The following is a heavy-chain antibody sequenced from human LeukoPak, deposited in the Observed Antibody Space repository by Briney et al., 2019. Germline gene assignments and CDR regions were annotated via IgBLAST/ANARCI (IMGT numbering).Heavy chain of an antibody. D-gene: IGHD3-16*02. V-gene: IGHV3-15*07. Sequence: GGPLRLSCAASGFTFSNAWMNWVRQAPGKGLEWVGRIKSKTDGGTTDYAAPVKGRFTISRDDSKNTLYLQMNSLKTEDTAVYYCTTSPGDYVWGSYRFDYWGQGTLVTVSS. CDR2: IKSKTDGGTT. CDR3: TTSPGDYVWGSYRFDY. J-gene: IGHJ4*02. CDR1: GFTFSNAW.